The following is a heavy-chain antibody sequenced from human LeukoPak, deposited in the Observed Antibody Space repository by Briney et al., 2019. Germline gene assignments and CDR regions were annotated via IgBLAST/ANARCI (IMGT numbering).Heavy chain of an antibody. Sequence: GGSLRLSCAASGFTFSSHAMSWVRQAPGKGLKGVSTIDTIGATTSYADSVKGRFTISRDNSKNTLYLQMNTLRAEDTAVYYCAKVGQQWLTPEESWGQGTLVTVSS. D-gene: IGHD6-19*01. CDR2: IDTIGATT. CDR1: GFTFSSHA. V-gene: IGHV3-23*01. J-gene: IGHJ5*02. CDR3: AKVGQQWLTPEES.